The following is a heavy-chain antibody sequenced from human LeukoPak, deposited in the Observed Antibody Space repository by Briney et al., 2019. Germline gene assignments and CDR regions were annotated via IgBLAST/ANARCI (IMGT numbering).Heavy chain of an antibody. CDR1: GYTFTSYG. Sequence: ASVRVSCKASGYTFTSYGISWVRQAPAQGLEWMGWISAYNGNTNYAQKLQGRVTMTTDTSTSTAYMELRSLRSDDTAVYYCAREPSYYDSSGSRFDYWGQGTLVTVSS. D-gene: IGHD3-22*01. V-gene: IGHV1-18*01. CDR2: ISAYNGNT. CDR3: AREPSYYDSSGSRFDY. J-gene: IGHJ4*02.